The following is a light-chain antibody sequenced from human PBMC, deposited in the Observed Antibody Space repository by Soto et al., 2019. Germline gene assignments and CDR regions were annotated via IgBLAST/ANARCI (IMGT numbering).Light chain of an antibody. CDR1: QFVSSRS. CDR3: QQYANSPIT. Sequence: RSSQFVSSRSLAWYQQKLGQAPRLLIYGASNRATGIPGRFSASGSGTDFTLTITPLEPEDFAVYFCQQYANSPITFGQGTRLEIK. J-gene: IGKJ5*01. CDR2: GAS. V-gene: IGKV3-20*01.